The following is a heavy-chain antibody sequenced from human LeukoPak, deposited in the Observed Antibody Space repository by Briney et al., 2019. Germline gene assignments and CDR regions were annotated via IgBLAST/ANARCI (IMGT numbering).Heavy chain of an antibody. D-gene: IGHD6-19*01. CDR2: KYYSGST. CDR1: GGSISGYY. V-gene: IGHV4-59*01. Sequence: PSGTLSLTCTVSGGSISGYYWTWIRQPPGKGLEWIGYKYYSGSTNSNPSLKSRVTISVDPSKNQFSLKPTSVTAADTAVYYCARGGIAVARPLDYWGQGTLVTVSS. CDR3: ARGGIAVARPLDY. J-gene: IGHJ4*02.